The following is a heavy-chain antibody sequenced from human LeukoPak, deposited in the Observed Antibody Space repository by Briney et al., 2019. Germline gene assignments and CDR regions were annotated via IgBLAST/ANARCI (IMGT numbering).Heavy chain of an antibody. CDR2: IWSDATNQ. V-gene: IGHV3-33*06. CDR3: AKDAQRGFDYSNSLEH. D-gene: IGHD4-11*01. Sequence: PGTSLRLSCKASGFTFSHFGMHWVRQAPGKGLEWVADIWSDATNQYYGDSVKGRFTIFRDNFKKTVSLQMDSLRAEDTAVYYWAKDAQRGFDYSNSLEHWGKGSLVTVSS. J-gene: IGHJ4*02. CDR1: GFTFSHFG.